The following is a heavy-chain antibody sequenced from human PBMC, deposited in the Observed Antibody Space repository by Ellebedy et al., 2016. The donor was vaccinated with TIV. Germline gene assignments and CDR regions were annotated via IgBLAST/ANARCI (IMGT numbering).Heavy chain of an antibody. Sequence: GGSLRLSXAASGFMFSEYWLHWVRQAPGKGLVWVSRMNPEGTTINYADSVKGRFTISRDDAENSLYLQMNSLRDEDTAVYYCVGWGGNCYWGQGTLVTVSS. D-gene: IGHD4-23*01. CDR3: VGWGGNCY. CDR2: MNPEGTTI. CDR1: GFMFSEYW. J-gene: IGHJ4*02. V-gene: IGHV3-74*01.